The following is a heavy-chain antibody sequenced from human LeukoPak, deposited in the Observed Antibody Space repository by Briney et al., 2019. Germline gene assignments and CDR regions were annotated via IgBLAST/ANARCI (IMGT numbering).Heavy chain of an antibody. J-gene: IGHJ4*02. CDR2: IYYSGST. CDR1: GGSVRSGSYY. CDR3: ARDTVTTEVFDY. V-gene: IGHV4-61*01. D-gene: IGHD4-17*01. Sequence: ASETLSLNCTVSGGSVRSGSYYWSWIRQPPGKGLEWIGYIYYSGSTNYNPSLKSRVTISVDTSKNQFSLKLSSVTAADTAVYYCARDTVTTEVFDYWGQGTLVTVSS.